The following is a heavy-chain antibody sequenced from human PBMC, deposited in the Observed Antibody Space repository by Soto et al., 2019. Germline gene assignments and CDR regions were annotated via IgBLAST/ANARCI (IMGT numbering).Heavy chain of an antibody. CDR3: VRDSARIVVVPPVDGDNWLDP. V-gene: IGHV3-30*03. CDR2: ISYDGSNK. Sequence: GGSLRLSCAASGFTFSSYGMHWVRQAPGKGLEWVAVISYDGSNKYYADSVKGRFTISRDNAKNSLYLQMNSLRAEDTAVYYCVRDSARIVVVPPVDGDNWLDPWGQGT. J-gene: IGHJ5*02. D-gene: IGHD2-2*01. CDR1: GFTFSSYG.